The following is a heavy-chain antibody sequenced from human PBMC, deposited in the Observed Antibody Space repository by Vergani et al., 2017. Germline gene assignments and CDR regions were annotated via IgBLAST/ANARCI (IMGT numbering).Heavy chain of an antibody. J-gene: IGHJ3*01. CDR1: RYIFSNFW. V-gene: IGHV5-51*01. Sequence: EKQLVQSGSETKKPGESLKIFCQAFRYIFSNFWIGWVRQRPGSGLESMGHSYPGYSEVKYNPTFRGQVIFSVDTSVNTAYLQWRSLQASDTGTYFCASGGHGSENGGALQLWGEGRNITVSS. CDR2: SYPGYSEV. CDR3: ASGGHGSENGGALQL. D-gene: IGHD3-10*01.